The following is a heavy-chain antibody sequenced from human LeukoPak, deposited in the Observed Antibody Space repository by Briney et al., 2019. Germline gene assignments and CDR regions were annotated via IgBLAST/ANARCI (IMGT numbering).Heavy chain of an antibody. D-gene: IGHD3-3*01. V-gene: IGHV3-48*02. Sequence: GGSLRLFCAASGFTFTIYSMNWVRQAPGKGLEWVSYISRRSSSIYYADSVRGRFTISRDNAKNSLYLQMNSLRDEDTAVYYCARVTTFGVAPYYYSGMDVWGQGTTVTVSS. CDR1: GFTFTIYS. CDR2: ISRRSSSI. CDR3: ARVTTFGVAPYYYSGMDV. J-gene: IGHJ6*02.